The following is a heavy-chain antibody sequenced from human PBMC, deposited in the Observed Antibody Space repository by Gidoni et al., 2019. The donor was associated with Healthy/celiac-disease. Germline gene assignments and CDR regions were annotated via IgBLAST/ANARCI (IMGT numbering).Heavy chain of an antibody. J-gene: IGHJ4*02. Sequence: QVQLVESGGGVVQPGRSLRLSCAASGFTFSSYGMQWVRQAPGKGLEWVAVISYDGINKYYADSVKGRFTISRDNSKNTLYLQMNSLRAEDTAVYYCAKATFDYWGQGTLVTVSS. CDR3: AKATFDY. CDR2: ISYDGINK. CDR1: GFTFSSYG. V-gene: IGHV3-30*18.